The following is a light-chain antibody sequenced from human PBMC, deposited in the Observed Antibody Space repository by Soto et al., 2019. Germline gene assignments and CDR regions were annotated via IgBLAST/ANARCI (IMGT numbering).Light chain of an antibody. CDR2: EAS. CDR3: QQANSFPIT. J-gene: IGKJ5*01. CDR1: QGITNR. Sequence: DIQMTQSPSSVSASVVDRVTITCRASQGITNRLAWYQQKPGKAPKLLIYEASSLQSGVPSRISGSGSGTDFTLTISSLQPEDFATYYCQQANSFPITFGQGTRLEIK. V-gene: IGKV1D-12*01.